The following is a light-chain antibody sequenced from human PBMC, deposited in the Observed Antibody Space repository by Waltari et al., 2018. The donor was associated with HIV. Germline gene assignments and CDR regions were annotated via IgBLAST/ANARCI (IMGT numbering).Light chain of an antibody. Sequence: QSVLPPPRSASGTPGQRVTLSCSGISSQPGHRYEHWTQQVPETTPKLLIYRNNQRPSWVPDRFSGAKSGTSASLAISGLRSDEEADDYCAAWDDSLSGLYVFGTGTKVTVL. V-gene: IGLV1-47*01. J-gene: IGLJ1*01. CDR2: RNN. CDR3: AAWDDSLSGLYV. CDR1: SSQPGHRY.